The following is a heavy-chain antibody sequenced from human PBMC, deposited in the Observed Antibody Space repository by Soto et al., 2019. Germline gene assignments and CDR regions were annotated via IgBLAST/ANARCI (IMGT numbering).Heavy chain of an antibody. V-gene: IGHV1-18*01. CDR2: IRAYNGNT. D-gene: IGHD5-12*01. CDR3: ARVRAYSGYDSCFDY. J-gene: IGHJ4*02. CDR1: GYTFTSYG. Sequence: VASVKVSCKASGYTFTSYGISWVREAPGQGLEWMGWIRAYNGNTNYAQKLQGRVTMTTDTSTSTAYMELRSLRSDDTAVYYCARVRAYSGYDSCFDYWGQGTLVTVSS.